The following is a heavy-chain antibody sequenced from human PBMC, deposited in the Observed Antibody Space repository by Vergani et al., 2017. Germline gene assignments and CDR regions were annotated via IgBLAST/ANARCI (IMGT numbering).Heavy chain of an antibody. CDR2: ISSSSSYI. D-gene: IGHD3-10*01. CDR1: GFTFSSYS. Sequence: EVQLVESGGGLVKPGGSLRLSCAASGFTFSSYSMNWVRQAPGKGLEWVSSISSSSSYIYYADSVKGRFTISRDNAKNSLYLQMNSLRAEDTAVYYCARDPMMVRGVIITYFDDWGQGTLVTVSS. J-gene: IGHJ4*02. V-gene: IGHV3-21*01. CDR3: ARDPMMVRGVIITYFDD.